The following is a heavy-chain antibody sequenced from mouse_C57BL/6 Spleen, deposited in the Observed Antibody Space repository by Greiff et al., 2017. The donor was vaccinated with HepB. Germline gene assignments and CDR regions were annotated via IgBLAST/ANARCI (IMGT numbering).Heavy chain of an antibody. CDR1: GYTFTDYY. V-gene: IGHV1-26*01. CDR2: INPNNGGT. J-gene: IGHJ4*01. Sequence: VQLQQSGPELVKPGASVKISCKASGYTFTDYYMNWVKQSHGKSLEWIGDINPNNGGTSYNQKFKGKATLTVDKSSSTAYMELRSLTSEDSAVYYWARDRLRRRDYYAMDYWGQGTSVTVSS. CDR3: ARDRLRRRDYYAMDY. D-gene: IGHD2-4*01.